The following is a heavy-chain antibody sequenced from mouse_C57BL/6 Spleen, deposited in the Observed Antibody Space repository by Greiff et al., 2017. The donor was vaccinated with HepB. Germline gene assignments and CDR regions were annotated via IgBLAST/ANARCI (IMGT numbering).Heavy chain of an antibody. J-gene: IGHJ4*01. CDR1: GFTFSSYG. CDR2: ISSGGSYT. V-gene: IGHV5-6*01. D-gene: IGHD3-3*01. Sequence: DVQLVESGGDLVKPGGSLKLSCAASGFTFSSYGMSWVRQTPDKRLEWVATISSGGSYTYYPDSVKGRFTISRDNAKNTLYLQMSSLKSEDTAMYYCARQKGDVEAMDYWGQGTSVTVSS. CDR3: ARQKGDVEAMDY.